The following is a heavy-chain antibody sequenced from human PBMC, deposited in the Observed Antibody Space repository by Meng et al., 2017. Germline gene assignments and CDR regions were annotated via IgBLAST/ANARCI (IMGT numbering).Heavy chain of an antibody. CDR2: ISSGARNK. CDR3: AREPGYGDYGTRQFEY. J-gene: IGHJ4*02. Sequence: SCKASGYTFTGYYMHWVRQAPGKGLEWVAAISSGARNKYFADSVKGRLTISRDDSKNTVYLEMNSLRTEDTAVYYCAREPGYGDYGTRQFEYWGRGTLVTVSS. V-gene: IGHV3-30*04. CDR1: GYTFTGYY. D-gene: IGHD4-17*01.